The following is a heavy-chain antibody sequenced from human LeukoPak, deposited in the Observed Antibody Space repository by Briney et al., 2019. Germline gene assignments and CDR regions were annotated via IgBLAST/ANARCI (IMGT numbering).Heavy chain of an antibody. CDR1: GGSFSGYY. Sequence: SSETLSLTCAVYGGSFSGYYWSWIRQPPGKGREWIGEINHSGSTNYNPSLKSRVTISVDTSKNQFSLKLSSVTAADTAVYYCARTDYVWGSSLDYWGQGTLVTVSS. V-gene: IGHV4-34*01. J-gene: IGHJ4*02. CDR3: ARTDYVWGSSLDY. D-gene: IGHD3-16*01. CDR2: INHSGST.